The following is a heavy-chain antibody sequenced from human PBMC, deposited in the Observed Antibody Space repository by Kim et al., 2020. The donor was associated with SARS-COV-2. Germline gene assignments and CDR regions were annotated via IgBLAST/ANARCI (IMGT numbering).Heavy chain of an antibody. CDR3: ATGPYYGSGSYFGY. J-gene: IGHJ4*02. Sequence: NPSLKSRVTISVDTSKNQFSLNLSSVTAADTAVYYCATGPYYGSGSYFGYWGQGTLVTVSS. D-gene: IGHD3-10*01. V-gene: IGHV4-34*01.